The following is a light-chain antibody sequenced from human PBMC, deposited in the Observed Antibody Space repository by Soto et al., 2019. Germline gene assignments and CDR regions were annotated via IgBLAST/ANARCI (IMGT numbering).Light chain of an antibody. Sequence: EIVLTQSPGTLSLSPGERATLSCRASQSVSSSYLAWYQQKPGQAPRLLIFCASTRATDIPDRFSGSGSGTDFTLTISRLEPEDFAVYYCQQYDSSSYTFGQGTKLQIK. V-gene: IGKV3-20*01. CDR2: CAS. CDR1: QSVSSSY. J-gene: IGKJ2*01. CDR3: QQYDSSSYT.